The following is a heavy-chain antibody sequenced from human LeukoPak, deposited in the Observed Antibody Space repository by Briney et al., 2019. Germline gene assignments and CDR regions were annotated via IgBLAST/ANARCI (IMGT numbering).Heavy chain of an antibody. V-gene: IGHV1-24*01. CDR2: FDPEDGET. CDR1: GYTLTELS. Sequence: ASVKVSCKVSGYTLTELSMHWVREAPGNGLEWMGGFDPEDGETIYAQKFQGRVTMTEDTSTDTAYMELSSLRSEDTAVYYCATGPSGQLLSFRIDYCGQGTLVTVSS. D-gene: IGHD2-2*01. J-gene: IGHJ4*02. CDR3: ATGPSGQLLSFRIDY.